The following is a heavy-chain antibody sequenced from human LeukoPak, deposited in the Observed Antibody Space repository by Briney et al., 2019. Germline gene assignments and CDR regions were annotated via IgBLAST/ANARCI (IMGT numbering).Heavy chain of an antibody. V-gene: IGHV4-59*08. CDR3: ARAYYGDFFDY. CDR1: GGAISNYD. J-gene: IGHJ4*02. D-gene: IGHD4-17*01. CDR2: INYSGSA. Sequence: SETLSLTCNVSGGAISNYDWSWVRQPPGKGLEWIGYINYSGSAFYNPSVKSRVTISVDTSKNQFSLKLNSVTAADTAVDYCARAYYGDFFDYWGQGTLVTVSS.